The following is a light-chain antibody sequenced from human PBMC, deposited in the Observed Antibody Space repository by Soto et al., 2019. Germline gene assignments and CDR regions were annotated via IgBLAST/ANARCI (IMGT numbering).Light chain of an antibody. CDR1: SSDVGSYNF. CDR2: EVS. V-gene: IGLV2-23*02. Sequence: QSALTQPASVSGSPGQSITISCTGTSSDVGSYNFVSWYQQHPGKAPKLMIYEVSKRPSGVSNRFSGSKSGNTASLTISGLQAEDEADYYCCSYAPSSTFPWVFGGGTKLTV. J-gene: IGLJ3*02. CDR3: CSYAPSSTFPWV.